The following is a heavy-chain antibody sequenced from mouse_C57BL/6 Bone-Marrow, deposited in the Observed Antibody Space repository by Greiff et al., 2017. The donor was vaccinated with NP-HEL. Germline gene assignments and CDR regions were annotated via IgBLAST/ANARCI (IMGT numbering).Heavy chain of an antibody. Sequence: QVQLKQSGAELVRPGASVTLSCKASGYTFTDYEMHWVKQTPVHGLEWIGAIDPETGGTAYNQKFKGKAILTADKSSSTAYMELRSLTSEYSAVYYCTRSPYDYGSPPAVYFDVWGTVTTVTVSS. CDR1: GYTFTDYE. CDR2: IDPETGGT. CDR3: TRSPYDYGSPPAVYFDV. J-gene: IGHJ1*03. D-gene: IGHD1-1*01. V-gene: IGHV1-15*01.